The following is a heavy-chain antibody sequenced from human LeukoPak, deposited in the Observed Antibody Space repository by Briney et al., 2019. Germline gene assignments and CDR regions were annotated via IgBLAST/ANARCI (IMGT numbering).Heavy chain of an antibody. Sequence: GASVKVSCKVSGYTLTELSMHWVRQSPGKGLEWMGGFDPEDGETIYAQKFQGRVTMTEDTSTDTAYMELSSLRSEDTAVYYCATNPRCSSTSCYIGWFDPWGQGTLVTVSS. V-gene: IGHV1-24*01. CDR3: ATNPRCSSTSCYIGWFDP. J-gene: IGHJ5*02. CDR2: FDPEDGET. CDR1: GYTLTELS. D-gene: IGHD2-2*02.